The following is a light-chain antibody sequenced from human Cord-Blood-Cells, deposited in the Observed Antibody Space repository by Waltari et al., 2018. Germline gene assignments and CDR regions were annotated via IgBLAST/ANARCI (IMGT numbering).Light chain of an antibody. J-gene: IGLJ1*01. V-gene: IGLV2-14*01. Sequence: QSALTQPASVSGSPGQSITISCTGTSSDVGGYNHVSWYQQHPGKAPKLMIYEVSNRPSGVSNRFSGSKSGNTASPTISGLQAEDEADYYCSSYTSSSTEVFGTGTKVTVL. CDR1: SSDVGGYNH. CDR3: SSYTSSSTEV. CDR2: EVS.